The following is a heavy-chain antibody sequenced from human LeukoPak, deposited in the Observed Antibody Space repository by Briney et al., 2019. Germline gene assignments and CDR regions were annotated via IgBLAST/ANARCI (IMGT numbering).Heavy chain of an antibody. CDR2: IYYSGSS. Sequence: SETLSLTCTVSGGSISNYFWSWIRQPPGKGLESIGYIYYSGSSNYNPSLKSRVTISVDTSKNQFSLKLSSVTAADTAVYYCARFPGSAEYRHYYYMDVWSKGTTVTVSS. D-gene: IGHD2-15*01. CDR3: ARFPGSAEYRHYYYMDV. V-gene: IGHV4-59*01. CDR1: GGSISNYF. J-gene: IGHJ6*03.